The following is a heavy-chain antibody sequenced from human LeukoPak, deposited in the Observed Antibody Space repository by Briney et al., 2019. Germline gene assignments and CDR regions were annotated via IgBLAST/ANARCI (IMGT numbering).Heavy chain of an antibody. V-gene: IGHV3-23*01. Sequence: PSGGSLRLSCVGSGFSFSSYGMTWVRQAPGKGLEWVSAISGSGGSTYYADSVKGRFTISRDNSKNTLYLQMNSLRAEDTAVYYCAKALIAVAVYDFDYWGQGTLVTVSS. CDR2: ISGSGGST. D-gene: IGHD6-19*01. J-gene: IGHJ4*02. CDR3: AKALIAVAVYDFDY. CDR1: GFSFSSYG.